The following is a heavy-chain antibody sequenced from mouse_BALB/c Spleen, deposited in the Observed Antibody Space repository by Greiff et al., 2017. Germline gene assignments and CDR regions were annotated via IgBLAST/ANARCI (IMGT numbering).Heavy chain of an antibody. CDR2: ILPGSGST. CDR3: ARPLMITRAMDY. Sequence: VQLQQSGAELMKPGASVKISCKATGYTFSSYWIEWVKQRPGHGLEWIGEILPGSGSTNYNEKFKGKATFTAYTSSNTAYMQLSSLTSEDSAVYYCARPLMITRAMDYWGQGTSVTVSS. CDR1: GYTFSSYW. J-gene: IGHJ4*01. V-gene: IGHV1-9*01. D-gene: IGHD2-4*01.